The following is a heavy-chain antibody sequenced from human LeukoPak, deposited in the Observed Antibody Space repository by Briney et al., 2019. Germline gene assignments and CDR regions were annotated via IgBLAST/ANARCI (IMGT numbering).Heavy chain of an antibody. D-gene: IGHD6-19*01. Sequence: GGSLRLSCAASGFTFNNYNMSWVRQAPGKGLEWVSSINWNAGSTSYADSVRGRFTISRDNARNSLYLQMNTLRADDTAFYYCVRVSTGYYFDSWGQGTLVTVSS. CDR3: VRVSTGYYFDS. CDR1: GFTFNNYN. CDR2: INWNAGST. V-gene: IGHV3-20*04. J-gene: IGHJ4*02.